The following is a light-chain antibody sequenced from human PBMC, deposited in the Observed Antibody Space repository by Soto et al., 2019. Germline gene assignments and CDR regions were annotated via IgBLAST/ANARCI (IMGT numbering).Light chain of an antibody. Sequence: DVQMTQSPSSLSASVGDRVTITCQASQDINTYLNWYQQKPGKAPKLLIYDASNLETGVPTRFTGSGSGTNFTFTISSLQPEDIATYFCQQYDFLVTFGQGTRLEIQ. CDR2: DAS. CDR1: QDINTY. V-gene: IGKV1-33*01. J-gene: IGKJ5*01. CDR3: QQYDFLVT.